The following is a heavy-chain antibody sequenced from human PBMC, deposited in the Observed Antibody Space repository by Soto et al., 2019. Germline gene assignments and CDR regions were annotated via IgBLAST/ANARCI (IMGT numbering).Heavy chain of an antibody. D-gene: IGHD2-2*01. CDR2: ISAYTGNT. J-gene: IGHJ4*02. CDR1: GFPFTDYG. Sequence: QVPLVQSGAEVKKPGASVKVSCKASGFPFTDYGFTWVRQAPGEGLEWMGWISAYTGNTNYAQKVQGRVTMSTDTSRSIAYLERRSLRSDDTAVYYCARGPESRSTAYFDYWGQGTLVTVSS. V-gene: IGHV1-18*01. CDR3: ARGPESRSTAYFDY.